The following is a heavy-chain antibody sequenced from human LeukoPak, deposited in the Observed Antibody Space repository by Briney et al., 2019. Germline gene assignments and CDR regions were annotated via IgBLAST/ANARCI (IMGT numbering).Heavy chain of an antibody. CDR3: AIDIYGDYDD. V-gene: IGHV3-53*01. CDR2: IYSGGST. J-gene: IGHJ4*02. Sequence: GGSLRLSCAASGFTVSSDYMSWVRQAPGKGLEWVSVIYSGGSTYYADSVKGRVTISRDNSKNTLYLQMNSLRAEDTAVYYCAIDIYGDYDDWGQGTLVTVSS. CDR1: GFTVSSDY. D-gene: IGHD4-17*01.